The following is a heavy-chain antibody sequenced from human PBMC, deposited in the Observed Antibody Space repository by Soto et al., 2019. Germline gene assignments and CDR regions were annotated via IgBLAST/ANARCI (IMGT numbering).Heavy chain of an antibody. D-gene: IGHD3-10*01. J-gene: IGHJ5*02. V-gene: IGHV3-33*01. CDR1: GFSFSSYG. Sequence: GGSLRLSCAGSGFSFSSYGMHWVRQAPGKGLDWVAGLWYDGTNQNYADSVKGRFTISRDNSKNTLYLQMNSLTAEDSAVYYCARDIYPGGSGNNRIDPWGQGTLVTVSS. CDR3: ARDIYPGGSGNNRIDP. CDR2: LWYDGTNQ.